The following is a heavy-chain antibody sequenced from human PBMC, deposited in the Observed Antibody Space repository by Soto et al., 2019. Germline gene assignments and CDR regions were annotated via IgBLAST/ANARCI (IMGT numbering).Heavy chain of an antibody. V-gene: IGHV3-30*18. J-gene: IGHJ3*02. D-gene: IGHD5-12*01. Sequence: GGSLRLSCAASGFTFSSYGMHWVRQAPGKGLEWVAVISYDGSNKYYADSVKGRFTISRDNSKNKLYLQMNSLRAEDTAVYYCAKGIENSGYDLDAFDIWGQGTMVTVSS. CDR2: ISYDGSNK. CDR3: AKGIENSGYDLDAFDI. CDR1: GFTFSSYG.